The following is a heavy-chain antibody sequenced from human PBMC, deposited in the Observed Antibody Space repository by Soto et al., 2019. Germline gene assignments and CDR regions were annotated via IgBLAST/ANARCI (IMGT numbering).Heavy chain of an antibody. D-gene: IGHD3-22*01. CDR3: AREGYDSSTYPFGY. V-gene: IGHV1-3*04. CDR2: INTGNGNT. Sequence: QVQLVQSGAEVKKPGASVKVSCKASGYTFTSNPMHWVRQAPGQRLEWMGWINTGNGNTKYSQKFQGRVTITRDTSASTAYMELSSLRSEDTAVYYCAREGYDSSTYPFGYWGQGTLVTGSS. CDR1: GYTFTSNP. J-gene: IGHJ4*02.